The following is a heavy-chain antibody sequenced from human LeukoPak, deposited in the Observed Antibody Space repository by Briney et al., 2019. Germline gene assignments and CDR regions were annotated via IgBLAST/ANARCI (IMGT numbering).Heavy chain of an antibody. D-gene: IGHD1-26*01. Sequence: PGGSLRLSCAASGFTFRNYGMSWVRQVPGKGLEWVSVISGSGGRTDYADSAKGRFTISRDNSKNTLYLQMNSLRPEDTAVYSCARSIFQWSYGSCLDSWGQGTLVTVSS. CDR2: ISGSGGRT. V-gene: IGHV3-23*01. CDR3: ARSIFQWSYGSCLDS. CDR1: GFTFRNYG. J-gene: IGHJ1*01.